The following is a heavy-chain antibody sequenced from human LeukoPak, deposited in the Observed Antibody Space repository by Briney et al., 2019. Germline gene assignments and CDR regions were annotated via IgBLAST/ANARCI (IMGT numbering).Heavy chain of an antibody. D-gene: IGHD1-1*01. CDR3: AKQFLGYKELDI. J-gene: IGHJ3*02. V-gene: IGHV3-74*01. CDR1: GITFSGAW. Sequence: GGSLRLSCAASGITFSGAWMHWVRQAPGKGLVWVSRINDDGSFRRYANSVKGRFTISRDNAKNTLYLQMNSLRAEDTAVYYCAKQFLGYKELDIWGQGTMVTVSS. CDR2: INDDGSFR.